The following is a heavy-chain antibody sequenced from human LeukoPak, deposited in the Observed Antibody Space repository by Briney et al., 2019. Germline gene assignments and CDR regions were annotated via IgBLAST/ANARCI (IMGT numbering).Heavy chain of an antibody. CDR2: IYTSGST. CDR3: ARGIVVVVATHTSYNWFDP. J-gene: IGHJ5*02. D-gene: IGHD2-15*01. V-gene: IGHV4-61*02. CDR1: GGSISSGSYY. Sequence: TLSLTCTVSGGSISSGSYYWSWIRQPAGKGLEWIGRIYTSGSTNYNPSLKSRVTISVDTSKNQFSLKLSSVTAADTAVYYCARGIVVVVATHTSYNWFDPWGQGTLVTVSS.